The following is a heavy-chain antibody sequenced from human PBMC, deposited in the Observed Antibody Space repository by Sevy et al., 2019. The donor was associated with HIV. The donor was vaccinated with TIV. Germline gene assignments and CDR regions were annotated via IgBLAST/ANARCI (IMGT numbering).Heavy chain of an antibody. J-gene: IGHJ4*02. Sequence: SETLSLTCTVSGGSISSYYWSWIRQTPGKGLEWIGYIFYRGSTNYNPSLKSRVTISLDTSKTQFSLKVRSVTAADTAIYYCARDNRFGDYFDYWGQGTLITVSS. CDR3: ARDNRFGDYFDY. CDR2: IFYRGST. D-gene: IGHD3-10*01. V-gene: IGHV4-59*12. CDR1: GGSISSYY.